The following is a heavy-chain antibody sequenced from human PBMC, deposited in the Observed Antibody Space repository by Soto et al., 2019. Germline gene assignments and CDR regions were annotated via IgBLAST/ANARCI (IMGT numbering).Heavy chain of an antibody. D-gene: IGHD4-17*01. CDR2: IYHSGST. CDR1: GGSISSGGYS. J-gene: IGHJ5*02. Sequence: TSETLSLTCAVSGGSISSGGYSWSWIRQPPGKGLEWIGYIYHSGSTYYNPSLKSRVTMSVDRSKNQFSLKLSSVTAADTAVYYCARGPTTVLTYNWFDPWGQGTLVT. CDR3: ARGPTTVLTYNWFDP. V-gene: IGHV4-30-2*01.